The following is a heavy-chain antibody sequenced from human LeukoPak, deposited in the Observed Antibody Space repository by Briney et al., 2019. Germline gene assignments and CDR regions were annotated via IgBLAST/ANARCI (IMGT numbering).Heavy chain of an antibody. J-gene: IGHJ4*02. Sequence: GGSLRLSCAASGFTFSDYAMSWVRQAPGKGLDWVSTISSYGGSTYYADSVKGRFTISRDNSKNTLHLQMNSLRAEDTAVYFCAKDSPSVTATPHDYWGQGALVTVSS. D-gene: IGHD2-21*02. CDR3: AKDSPSVTATPHDY. V-gene: IGHV3-23*01. CDR1: GFTFSDYA. CDR2: ISSYGGST.